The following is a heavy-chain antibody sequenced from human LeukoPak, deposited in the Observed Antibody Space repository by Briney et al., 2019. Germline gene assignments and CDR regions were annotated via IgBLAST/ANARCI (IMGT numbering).Heavy chain of an antibody. J-gene: IGHJ3*02. CDR1: GASIRSSSYY. CDR2: IYYGGNT. D-gene: IGHD5-18*01. CDR3: ARERVDTAMVNRDAFDI. V-gene: IGHV4-39*02. Sequence: PSETLSLTCTVSGASIRSSSYYWGWIRQPPGKGLEWIGTIYYGGNTYYNPSLKSRVTISVDTSKNQFSLKLSSVTAADTAVYYCARERVDTAMVNRDAFDIWGQGTMVTVSS.